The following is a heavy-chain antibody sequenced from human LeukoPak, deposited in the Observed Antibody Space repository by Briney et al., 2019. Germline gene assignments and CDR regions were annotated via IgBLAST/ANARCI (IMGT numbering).Heavy chain of an antibody. J-gene: IGHJ3*02. V-gene: IGHV3-30*18. CDR1: GFTFRSYG. D-gene: IGHD1-7*01. CDR2: ISYDGSNK. CDR3: AKESLDPPTTTAFDI. Sequence: QSGGSLRLSCAASGFTFRSYGMDWVRQAPGKGLEWVAVISYDGSNKYYADSVKGRFTISRGNSKNTLYLQMNSLRAEDTAVYYCAKESLDPPTTTAFDIWGQGTMVTVSS.